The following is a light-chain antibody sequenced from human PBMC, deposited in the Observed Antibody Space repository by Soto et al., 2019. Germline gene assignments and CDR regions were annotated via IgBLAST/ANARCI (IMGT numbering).Light chain of an antibody. CDR3: QSYDRSLSGWV. CDR2: NSI. V-gene: IGLV1-40*01. J-gene: IGLJ3*02. CDR1: SSNIGAGYD. Sequence: QSVLTQPPSVSGAPGQXVTIXCTGSSSNIGAGYDVQWYQQVPGTAPKLLISNSINRPSGVPDRFSGSRSDTSASLAITGIQADDEADYYCQSYDRSLSGWVFGGGTKLTVL.